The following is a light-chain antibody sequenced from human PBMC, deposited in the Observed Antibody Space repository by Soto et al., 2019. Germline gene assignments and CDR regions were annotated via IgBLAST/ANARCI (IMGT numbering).Light chain of an antibody. CDR2: AAS. J-gene: IGKJ4*01. CDR3: QQYGSSTLFT. CDR1: QDIDTY. V-gene: IGKV1-9*01. Sequence: DIQSTQSPSTLSGSVGYRFTITCLASQDIDTYLAWYQQKPGEAPKVLIYAASTLQSGVPSRFSGSRSGTAFTLTIRRLETEDFAVYYCQQYGSSTLFTFGGGTKGDIK.